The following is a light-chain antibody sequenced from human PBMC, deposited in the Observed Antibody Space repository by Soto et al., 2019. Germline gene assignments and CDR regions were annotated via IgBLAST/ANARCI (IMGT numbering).Light chain of an antibody. Sequence: QSALTQPASVSGSPGQSITISCTGTSSDVGGYNYVSWYQQHPGKAPKLMIYDVSNRPSGVSNRFSGSKSGNTASLTISGLQAEDEADYYCSSYTSSSTPLYVFGTGTLLTVL. CDR1: SSDVGGYNY. CDR3: SSYTSSSTPLYV. V-gene: IGLV2-14*01. CDR2: DVS. J-gene: IGLJ1*01.